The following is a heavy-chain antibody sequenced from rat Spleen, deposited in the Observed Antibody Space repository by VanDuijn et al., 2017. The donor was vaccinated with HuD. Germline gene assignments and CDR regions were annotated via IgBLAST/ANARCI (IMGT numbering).Heavy chain of an antibody. V-gene: IGHV5-29*01. D-gene: IGHD1-11*01. Sequence: EVQLVESGGGLVQPGRSLKLSCAASGFTFSNYGMAWVRQSPGKGLEWVASITNTGGSTYYRDSVKGRFTISRDSAKSTLYLQMDSLRSEDTATYYCARHEDYGGYSKDYFEYWGQGVMVTVSS. CDR2: ITNTGGST. CDR1: GFTFSNYG. CDR3: ARHEDYGGYSKDYFEY. J-gene: IGHJ2*01.